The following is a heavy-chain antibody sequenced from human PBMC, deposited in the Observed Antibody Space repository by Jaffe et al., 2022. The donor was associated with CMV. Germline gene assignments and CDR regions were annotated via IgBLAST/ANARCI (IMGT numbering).Heavy chain of an antibody. D-gene: IGHD3-3*01. J-gene: IGHJ5*02. Sequence: QVQLQQWGAGLLKPSETLSLTCAVYGGSFSGYYWSWIRQPPGKGLEWIGEINHSGSTNYNPSLKSRVTISVDTSKNQFSLKLSSVTAADTAVYYCARDYDFWSGYRFRFNRLWFDPWGQGTLVTVSS. CDR2: INHSGST. CDR3: ARDYDFWSGYRFRFNRLWFDP. V-gene: IGHV4-34*01. CDR1: GGSFSGYY.